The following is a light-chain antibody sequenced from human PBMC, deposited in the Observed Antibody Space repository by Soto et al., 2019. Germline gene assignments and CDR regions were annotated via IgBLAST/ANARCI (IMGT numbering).Light chain of an antibody. V-gene: IGKV1-27*01. Sequence: DIHLTQSPSSLSASVGDRVTITCRASHDISKYLAWYQQKPGKVPKVVIYAASTLQSGVPSRFSGSGSGTDFTLTISSLQPEDVATYYCQQYGSSPHFGGGTKVDIK. CDR1: HDISKY. CDR2: AAS. J-gene: IGKJ4*01. CDR3: QQYGSSPH.